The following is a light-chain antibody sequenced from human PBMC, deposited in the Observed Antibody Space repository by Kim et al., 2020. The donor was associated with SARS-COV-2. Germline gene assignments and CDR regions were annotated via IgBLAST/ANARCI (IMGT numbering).Light chain of an antibody. CDR3: QQYNNWPLT. CDR1: QTVSSD. V-gene: IGKV3-15*01. J-gene: IGKJ1*01. CDR2: GAS. Sequence: VAPGERATLSCRASQTVSSDLAWYQQQPGQAPRLLIYGASTRATGIPARFSGSGSGTDFTLTISSLKSEDFAVYYCQQYNNWPLTFGQGTKVDIK.